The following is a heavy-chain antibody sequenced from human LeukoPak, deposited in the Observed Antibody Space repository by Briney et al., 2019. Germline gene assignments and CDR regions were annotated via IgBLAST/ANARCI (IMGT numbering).Heavy chain of an antibody. J-gene: IGHJ4*02. D-gene: IGHD5-12*01. Sequence: PSETLSLTCTVSGYSISSGYYWGWIRQPPGKGLEWIGSIYHSGSTYYNPSLKSRVTISVDTSKNQFSLKLSSVTAADTAVYYCASEVATTEFDYWGQGTLVTVSS. CDR2: IYHSGST. CDR3: ASEVATTEFDY. V-gene: IGHV4-38-2*02. CDR1: GYSISSGYY.